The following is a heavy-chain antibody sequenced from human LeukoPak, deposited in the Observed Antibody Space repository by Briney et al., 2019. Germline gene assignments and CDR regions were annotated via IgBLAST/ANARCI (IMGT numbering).Heavy chain of an antibody. J-gene: IGHJ4*02. CDR1: GFTFSSYA. CDR2: ISYDGSNK. Sequence: PGGSLRLSCAASGFTFSSYAMHWVRQAPGKGLEWVAVISYDGSNKYYADSVKGRFTISRDNSKNTLYLQMNSLRAEDTAVYYCAKDLGDGSGPDYWGQGTLVTVSS. CDR3: AKDLGDGSGPDY. V-gene: IGHV3-30*04. D-gene: IGHD3-10*01.